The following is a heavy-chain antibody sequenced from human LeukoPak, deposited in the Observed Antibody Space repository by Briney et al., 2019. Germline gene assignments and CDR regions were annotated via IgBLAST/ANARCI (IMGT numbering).Heavy chain of an antibody. CDR3: ARPHRAYTYADAFDI. D-gene: IGHD5-18*01. CDR1: GYSFTSYW. J-gene: IGHJ3*02. CDR2: IYPGDSDT. V-gene: IGHV5-51*01. Sequence: GESLKISCKGSGYSFTSYWIVWVRQMPGKGLEWMGIIYPGDSDTTYSPSFQGQVTISADKSINTAYLQWSNLKAPDTAMYYCARPHRAYTYADAFDIWGQGTMVTVSS.